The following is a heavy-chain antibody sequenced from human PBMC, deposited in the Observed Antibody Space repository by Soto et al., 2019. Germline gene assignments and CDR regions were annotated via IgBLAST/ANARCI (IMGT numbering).Heavy chain of an antibody. CDR2: IYHSGST. Sequence: QVQLQESGPGLVKPSGTLSLTCAVSSGSISSSNWWSWVRPPPGKGLEWIGEIYHSGSTNYNPSLKSRVNISVDKSKNQFSLKLSSVTAADTAVYYCAREVAVAGTLWFDPWGQGTLVTVSS. CDR3: AREVAVAGTLWFDP. J-gene: IGHJ5*02. V-gene: IGHV4-4*02. CDR1: SGSISSSNW. D-gene: IGHD6-19*01.